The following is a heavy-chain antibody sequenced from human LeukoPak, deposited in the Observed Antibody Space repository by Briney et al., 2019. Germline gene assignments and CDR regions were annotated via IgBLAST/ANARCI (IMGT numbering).Heavy chain of an antibody. CDR1: GFTVSRHW. CDR2: INSDGSST. CDR3: ARLWEYSSGWYLMDAFDI. V-gene: IGHV3-74*01. Sequence: LAGGSLRLSCAASGFTVSRHWMHWVRQAPGKGLVWVSRINSDGSSTSYADSVRGRFTISRDNAKNTLYLQMNSLRAEDTAVYYCARLWEYSSGWYLMDAFDIWGQGTMVTVSS. J-gene: IGHJ3*02. D-gene: IGHD6-19*01.